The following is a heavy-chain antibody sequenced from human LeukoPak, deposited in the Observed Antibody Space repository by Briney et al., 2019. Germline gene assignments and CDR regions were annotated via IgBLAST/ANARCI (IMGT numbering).Heavy chain of an antibody. V-gene: IGHV3-21*01. CDR1: GFTFSSYS. J-gene: IGHJ4*02. Sequence: GGPLRLSCAASGFTFSSYSMNWVRQAPGKGLEWVSSISSSSSYIYYADSVKGRFTTSRDNAKNSLYLQMNSLRAEDTAVYYCAGASPLDYWGQGTLVTVSS. CDR3: AGASPLDY. CDR2: ISSSSSYI.